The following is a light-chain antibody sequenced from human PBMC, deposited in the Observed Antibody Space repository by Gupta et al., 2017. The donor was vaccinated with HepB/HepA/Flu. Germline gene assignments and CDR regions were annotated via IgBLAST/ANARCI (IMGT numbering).Light chain of an antibody. CDR3: QQRNQGHQGQRA. Sequence: IVLTQSPATLSLSPGEEATLSCTARHHVYTYLACFQQRLGQAPRLLIYNASTRAADSPDRFGGSGYGNDFTLTISTLGPEEFAGYYCQQRNQGHQGQRAFGRGTKVEIK. CDR1: HHVYTY. V-gene: IGKV3D-11*01. J-gene: IGKJ4*01. CDR2: NAS.